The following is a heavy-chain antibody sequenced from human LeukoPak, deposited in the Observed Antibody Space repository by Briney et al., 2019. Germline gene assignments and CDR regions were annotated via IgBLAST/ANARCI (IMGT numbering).Heavy chain of an antibody. CDR1: GFPFSSYW. V-gene: IGHV3-74*01. J-gene: IGHJ4*02. CDR3: ARTRGIDWNRGSFDY. Sequence: GGSRSLSCAASGFPFSSYWMHGVRQAPGKGLVGVSRINSDGSSTSYADSVKGRFTISRDNAKNTLYLQMDSLRAEDTAVYYCARTRGIDWNRGSFDYWGQGTLVTVSS. CDR2: INSDGSST. D-gene: IGHD1-1*01.